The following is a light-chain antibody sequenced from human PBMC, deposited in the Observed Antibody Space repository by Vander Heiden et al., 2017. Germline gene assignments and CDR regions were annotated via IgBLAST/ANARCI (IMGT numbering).Light chain of an antibody. V-gene: IGKV3-15*01. CDR2: GAS. CDR1: QSVSSN. J-gene: IGKJ1*01. CDR3: QQYNNWPQT. Sequence: EVVMTQSPATLSVSPGERATLTCRASQSVSSNLAWYQQKPGQAPRLLIYGASTRATGIPARFSGSGSGTEFTLTISSLQSEDLAVYYCQQYNNWPQTCGQGTKVEIK.